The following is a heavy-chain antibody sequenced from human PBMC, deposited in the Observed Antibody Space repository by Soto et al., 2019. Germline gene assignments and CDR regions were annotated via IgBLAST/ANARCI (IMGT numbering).Heavy chain of an antibody. Sequence: GGSLRLSCAASGFSFRDYGMHWVRQAPGKGLEWVAVLSYDGSSEHYADSVKGRFTISGDNSKNTLFLQMNSLRREDTAVYFCARSREGSGNNWDGMDVWGQGTTVTVSS. CDR3: ARSREGSGNNWDGMDV. V-gene: IGHV3-30-3*01. CDR1: GFSFRDYG. D-gene: IGHD1-1*01. J-gene: IGHJ6*02. CDR2: LSYDGSSE.